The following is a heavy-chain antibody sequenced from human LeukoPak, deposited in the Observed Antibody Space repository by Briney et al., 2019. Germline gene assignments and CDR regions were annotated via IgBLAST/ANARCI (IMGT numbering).Heavy chain of an antibody. CDR1: GFTFSTYA. CDR2: ISGSGGST. CDR3: AKRITVVARDAFDF. Sequence: GGSLRLSCAASGFTFSTYATSWVRQAPGKGLEWVSSISGSGGSTFYADSVKGRFTISRDNSKNTLYLQMNSLRAEDTAVYYCAKRITVVARDAFDFWGQGTMVTVSS. V-gene: IGHV3-23*01. J-gene: IGHJ3*01. D-gene: IGHD1-14*01.